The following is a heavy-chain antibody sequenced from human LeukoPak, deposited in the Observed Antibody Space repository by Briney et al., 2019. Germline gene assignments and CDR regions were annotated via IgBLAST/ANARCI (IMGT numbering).Heavy chain of an antibody. J-gene: IGHJ4*02. D-gene: IGHD2-8*02. CDR2: INYSGST. CDR1: GGSFSGYY. Sequence: NPSETLSLTCAVYGGSFSGYYWSWIRQPPGKGLEWIGEINYSGSTNYNPSLKSRVTISVDTSKNQFSLKLSSVTAADTAVYYCARHWWWLVNWGQGTLVTVSS. CDR3: ARHWWWLVN. V-gene: IGHV4-34*01.